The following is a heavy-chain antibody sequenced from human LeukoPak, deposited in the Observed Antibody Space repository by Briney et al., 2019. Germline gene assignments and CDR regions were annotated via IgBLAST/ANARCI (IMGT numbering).Heavy chain of an antibody. CDR1: GYTFTDYY. D-gene: IGHD4-11*01. J-gene: IGHJ4*02. V-gene: IGHV1-2*02. CDR3: ARVDYSNHLVDY. CDR2: INPNSGGT. Sequence: ASVKVSCKASGYTFTDYYIHWLRQAPGQGLDWMGWINPNSGGTNYAQKFQGRVTMTRDTSISTAYMELSRLRSDDTAVYYCARVDYSNHLVDYWGQGTLVTVSS.